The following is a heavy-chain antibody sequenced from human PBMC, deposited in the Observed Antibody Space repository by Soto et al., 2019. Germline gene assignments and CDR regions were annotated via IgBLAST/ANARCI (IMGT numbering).Heavy chain of an antibody. V-gene: IGHV4-39*01. D-gene: IGHD3-9*01. J-gene: IGHJ4*02. Sequence: QLQLQESGPGLVKPSETLSLTCTVSGASISSSSYYWGWIRQPPGKGLEWIGSIYSSGSTYYNPSLKSRVTISVDTSKTPFSLNLTSVTAADTAVYYCARRLYDVLTGYYADYWGQGTLVTVSS. CDR3: ARRLYDVLTGYYADY. CDR2: IYSSGST. CDR1: GASISSSSYY.